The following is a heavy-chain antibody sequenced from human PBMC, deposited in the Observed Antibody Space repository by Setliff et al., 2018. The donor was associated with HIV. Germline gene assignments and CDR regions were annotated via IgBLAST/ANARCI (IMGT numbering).Heavy chain of an antibody. CDR2: IRDNASGGTA. V-gene: IGHV3-49*02. J-gene: IGHJ5*01. CDR3: ARGVNLWFGELLPVWFDP. CDR1: GFSFKTYF. D-gene: IGHD3-10*01. Sequence: GGSLRLSCAASGFSFKTYFMHWVRQAPGKGLEWVAFIRDNASGGTAEYATSVKGRFSISRDDSKSTAYLQMNSLKTEDAAVYYCARGVNLWFGELLPVWFDPWGQGTQVTVSS.